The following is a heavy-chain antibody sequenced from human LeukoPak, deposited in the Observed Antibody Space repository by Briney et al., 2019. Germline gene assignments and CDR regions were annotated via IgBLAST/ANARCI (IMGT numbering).Heavy chain of an antibody. D-gene: IGHD5-24*01. Sequence: ASVKVSCKASGYTFTGYYMQWVRQAPGQGVEWLGRINPNNGGTNYAQNFQGRVTMTRDTSITTVYMELSRLTYDDTAVYYCARVGDGLNDAFDIWGQGTMVTVSS. CDR1: GYTFTGYY. CDR3: ARVGDGLNDAFDI. CDR2: INPNNGGT. J-gene: IGHJ3*02. V-gene: IGHV1-2*06.